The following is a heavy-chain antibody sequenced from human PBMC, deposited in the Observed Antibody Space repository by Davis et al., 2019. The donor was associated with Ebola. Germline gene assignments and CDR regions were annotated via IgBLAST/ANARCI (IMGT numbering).Heavy chain of an antibody. CDR2: IRSKAYGGTT. D-gene: IGHD3-10*01. CDR1: GFTFGDYA. Sequence: GESLKISCTASGFTFGDYAMSWFRQAPGKGLEWVGFIRSKAYGGTTEYAASVKGRFTISRDDSKSIAYLQMNSLKTEDTAVYYCTRYYGYSHFDYWGQGTLVTVSS. V-gene: IGHV3-49*03. J-gene: IGHJ4*02. CDR3: TRYYGYSHFDY.